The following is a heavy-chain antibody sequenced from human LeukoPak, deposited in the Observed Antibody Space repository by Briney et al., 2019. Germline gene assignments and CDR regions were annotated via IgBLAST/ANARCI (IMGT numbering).Heavy chain of an antibody. CDR2: INHSGST. Sequence: SETLSLTCAVYGGSFSGYYWSWIRQPPGKGLEWIGEINHSGSTNYNPSLKGRVTISVDTSKNQFSLKLSSVTAADTAVYYCARGGTYYDILTGYRYFDYWGQGTLVTVSS. J-gene: IGHJ4*02. CDR3: ARGGTYYDILTGYRYFDY. D-gene: IGHD3-9*01. V-gene: IGHV4-34*01. CDR1: GGSFSGYY.